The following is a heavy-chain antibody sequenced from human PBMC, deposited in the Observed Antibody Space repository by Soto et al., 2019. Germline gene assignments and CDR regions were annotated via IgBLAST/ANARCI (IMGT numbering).Heavy chain of an antibody. Sequence: GASVKVSCKASGYTFTGYYMHWVRQAPGQGLEWMGWINPNSGGTNYAQKFQGWVTMTRDTSISTAYMELSRLRSDDTAVYYCARDSAVPAAMYDNYYYYGMDVWGQGPMVTVCS. D-gene: IGHD2-2*01. V-gene: IGHV1-2*04. CDR1: GYTFTGYY. CDR3: ARDSAVPAAMYDNYYYYGMDV. J-gene: IGHJ6*02. CDR2: INPNSGGT.